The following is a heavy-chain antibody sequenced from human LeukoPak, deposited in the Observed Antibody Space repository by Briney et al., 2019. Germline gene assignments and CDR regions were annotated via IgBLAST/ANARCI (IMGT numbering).Heavy chain of an antibody. CDR3: AKERFLESYYYMDV. V-gene: IGHV3-30*02. J-gene: IGHJ6*03. D-gene: IGHD3-3*01. CDR2: IRYDGSNK. CDR1: GFTFSSYG. Sequence: GGSLRLSCAASGFTFSSYGMHWVRQAPGKGLEWVAFIRYDGSNKYYADSVKGRFTISRDNSKNTLYLQMNSLRAEDTAVYYCAKERFLESYYYMDVWGKGTTVTVSS.